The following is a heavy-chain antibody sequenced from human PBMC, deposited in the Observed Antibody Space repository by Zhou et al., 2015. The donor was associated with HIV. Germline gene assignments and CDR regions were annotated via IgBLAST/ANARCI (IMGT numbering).Heavy chain of an antibody. Sequence: QVQLVESGGGVVQPGRSLRLSCAASGFTFSSYAIHWVRQAPGKGLEWVAVIWYDGSKNFYADSVKGRFTISRDNSKNSLYLQMNSLRAEDTAVYFCARNRLTGTTPPYFSYLDVWGTGASVTVSS. CDR3: ARNRLTGTTPPYFSYLDV. D-gene: IGHD1/OR15-1a*01. CDR1: GFTFSSYA. J-gene: IGHJ6*03. V-gene: IGHV3-33*01. CDR2: IWYDGSKN.